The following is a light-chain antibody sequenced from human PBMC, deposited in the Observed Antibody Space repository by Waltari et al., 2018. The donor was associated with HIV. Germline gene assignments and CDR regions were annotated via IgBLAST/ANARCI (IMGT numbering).Light chain of an antibody. CDR1: ELGDKY. Sequence: SYEVTQPPSVAVSPGQTASITCSGYELGDKYTCWYQQKPGQSPLLVIYQDNKRPSGIPERFSGSSSGHTATLTISGTRPVDEADYYCQAWGSSTSGVFGRGTKLTVL. J-gene: IGLJ2*01. CDR3: QAWGSSTSGV. V-gene: IGLV3-1*01. CDR2: QDN.